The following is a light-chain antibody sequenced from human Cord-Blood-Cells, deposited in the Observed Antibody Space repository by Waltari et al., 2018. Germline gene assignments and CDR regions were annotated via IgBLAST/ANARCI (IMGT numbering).Light chain of an antibody. Sequence: PGQSITISCTGTTSDVRSYNLVSWYQQHPGKAPKLMIYEGSKRPSGVSNRFSGSKSGNTASLTISGLQAEDEADYYCCSYAGSSTYVVFGGGTKLTVL. V-gene: IGLV2-23*01. J-gene: IGLJ2*01. CDR2: EGS. CDR3: CSYAGSSTYVV. CDR1: TSDVRSYNL.